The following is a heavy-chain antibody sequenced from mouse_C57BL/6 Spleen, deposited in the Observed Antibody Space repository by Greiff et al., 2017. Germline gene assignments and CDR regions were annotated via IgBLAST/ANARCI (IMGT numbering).Heavy chain of an antibody. CDR1: GYTFTSYW. V-gene: IGHV1-55*01. D-gene: IGHD1-1*01. J-gene: IGHJ3*01. CDR2: IYPGSGST. CDR3: AITTVVATPFAY. Sequence: QVQLKQPGAELVKPGASVKMSCKASGYTFTSYWITWVKQRPGQGLEWIGDIYPGSGSTNYNEKFKSKATLTVDTSSSTAYMQLSSLTSADSAVXYCAITTVVATPFAYWGQGTLVTVSA.